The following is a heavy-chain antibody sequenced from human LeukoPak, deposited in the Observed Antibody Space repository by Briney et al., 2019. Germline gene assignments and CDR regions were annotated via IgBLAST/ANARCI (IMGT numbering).Heavy chain of an antibody. CDR1: GFXVSSNY. CDR2: IYSGGST. J-gene: IGHJ4*02. CDR3: ARVGPYSSGWGPLGY. V-gene: IGHV3-53*04. D-gene: IGHD6-19*01. Sequence: GGSLRLSCAASGFXVSSNYISWVRQAPGKGLEWVSSIYSGGSTYYADSLKGRFTISRHNSKNTLYLQMNSLRAEDTAVYDCARVGPYSSGWGPLGYWGQGTLVTVSS.